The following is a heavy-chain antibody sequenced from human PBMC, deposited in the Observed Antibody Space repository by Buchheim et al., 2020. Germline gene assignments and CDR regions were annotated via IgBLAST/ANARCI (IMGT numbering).Heavy chain of an antibody. D-gene: IGHD6-25*01. Sequence: QVQLVESGGGVVQPGRSLRLSCAASGFTFSSYAMHWVRQAPGKGLEWGAVISYDGSNKYYADSVRGRLTISRDNSTKTLYLQMNSLRAEDTAAYYCARSSGDPDYWGQGTL. CDR2: ISYDGSNK. J-gene: IGHJ4*02. CDR3: ARSSGDPDY. CDR1: GFTFSSYA. V-gene: IGHV3-30-3*01.